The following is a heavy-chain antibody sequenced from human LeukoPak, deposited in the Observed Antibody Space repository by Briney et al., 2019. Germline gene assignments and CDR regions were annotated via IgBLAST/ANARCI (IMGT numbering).Heavy chain of an antibody. CDR2: LSGNGYKT. CDR1: GFAFSTYA. Sequence: PGGSLRLSCAASGFAFSTYAMSWVRQAPGKGLEWVSALSGNGYKTYYADSVKGRFTVSRDNSKNTLYLQMNSLRAEDSALYYCARDLSYALGAWGQGTMVTVSS. J-gene: IGHJ3*01. V-gene: IGHV3-23*01. CDR3: ARDLSYALGA.